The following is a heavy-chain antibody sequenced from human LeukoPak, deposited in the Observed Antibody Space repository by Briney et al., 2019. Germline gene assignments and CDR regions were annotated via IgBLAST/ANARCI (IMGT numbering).Heavy chain of an antibody. CDR1: GGSISSSSYY. CDR2: IYYSGST. D-gene: IGHD6-19*01. V-gene: IGHV4-39*01. Sequence: SETLSLTCTVSGGSISSSSYYWGWIRQPPGKGLEWIGSIYYSGSTYYNPSLKSRVTISVDTSKNQFSLKPSSVTAADTAVYYCARLGSGQNWFDPWGQGTLVTVSS. CDR3: ARLGSGQNWFDP. J-gene: IGHJ5*02.